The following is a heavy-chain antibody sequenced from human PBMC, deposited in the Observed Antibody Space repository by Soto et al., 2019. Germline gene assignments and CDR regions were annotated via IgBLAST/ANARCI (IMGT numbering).Heavy chain of an antibody. D-gene: IGHD6-6*01. CDR1: GGSISSGGYS. J-gene: IGHJ5*02. V-gene: IGHV4-30-2*01. CDR2: IYHSGST. CDR3: AREGGQLARNWLDP. Sequence: SETLSLTCAVSGGSISSGGYSWSWIRQPPGKGLEWIGYIYHSGSTYYNPSLKSRVTISVDRSKNQFSLKLSSVTAADTAVYYCAREGGQLARNWLDPWGQGTLVTVSS.